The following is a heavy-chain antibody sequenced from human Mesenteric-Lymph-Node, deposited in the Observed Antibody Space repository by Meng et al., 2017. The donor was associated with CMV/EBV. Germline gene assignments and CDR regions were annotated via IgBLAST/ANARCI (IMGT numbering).Heavy chain of an antibody. CDR1: GGSISSSSYY. V-gene: IGHV4-39*01. CDR2: IYYSGSTY. CDR3: ARHSALLVTNFDY. J-gene: IGHJ4*02. Sequence: QLQLQESVPGLVKPSETLSLTCRVSGGSISSSSYYWGWIRQPPGKGLEWIGYIYYSGSTYYYNPSLQTRVTISVDTSKNQFSLKLSSVTAADTAVYYCARHSALLVTNFDYWGQGTLVTVSS. D-gene: IGHD5-18*01.